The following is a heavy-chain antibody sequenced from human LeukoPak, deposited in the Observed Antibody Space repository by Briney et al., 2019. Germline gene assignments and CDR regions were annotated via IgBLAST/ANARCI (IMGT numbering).Heavy chain of an antibody. CDR3: ANGKQQLVPSDY. CDR2: ISGSGGST. J-gene: IGHJ4*02. V-gene: IGHV3-23*01. D-gene: IGHD6-13*01. Sequence: GGSLRLSCAASGFTFSSYAMSWVRQAPGKGREWVSAISGSGGSTYYADSVKGRFTISRDNSKNTLYLQMNSLRAEDTAVYYCANGKQQLVPSDYWGQGTLVTVSS. CDR1: GFTFSSYA.